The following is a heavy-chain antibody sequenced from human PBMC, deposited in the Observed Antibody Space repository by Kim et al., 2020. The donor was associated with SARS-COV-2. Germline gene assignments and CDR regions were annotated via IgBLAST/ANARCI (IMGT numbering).Heavy chain of an antibody. CDR2: IIPILGVA. J-gene: IGHJ6*02. D-gene: IGHD3-9*01. V-gene: IGHV1-69*04. CDR3: ARDYLYYDILTGTNYYYYYGIDV. CDR1: GGTFSSYA. Sequence: SVKVSCKASGGTFSSYAISWVRQAPGQGLEWMGRIIPILGVANYAQKFQGRVTITADKSTSTAYMELSSLRSEDTAVYYCARDYLYYDILTGTNYYYYYGIDVWGQGPTVTVSS.